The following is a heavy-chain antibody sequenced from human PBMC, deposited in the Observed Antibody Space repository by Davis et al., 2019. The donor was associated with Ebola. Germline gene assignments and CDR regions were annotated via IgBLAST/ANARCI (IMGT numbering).Heavy chain of an antibody. J-gene: IGHJ6*02. Sequence: GESLKISCAASGFTFSSYAMHWVRQAPGKGLEWVAVISYDGSNKYYVDSVKGRFTISRDNSKNTLYLQMNSLRAEDTAVYYCARDLGGIQLFSLRYYYYGMDVWGQGTTVTVSS. V-gene: IGHV3-30-3*01. D-gene: IGHD5-18*01. CDR2: ISYDGSNK. CDR1: GFTFSSYA. CDR3: ARDLGGIQLFSLRYYYYGMDV.